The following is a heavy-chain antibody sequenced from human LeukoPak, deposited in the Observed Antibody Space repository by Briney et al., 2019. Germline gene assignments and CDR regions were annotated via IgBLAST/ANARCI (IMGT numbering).Heavy chain of an antibody. Sequence: SETLSLTCSDSGGSISSSGHYWVWIRQPPGKGLEWIGSINYSGSFYYNPSLKSRVTISVDTSKNEFSLKLSSVTAADTAVYYCARNNTLMMYPRGGEDKGFDYWGQGTLVTVSS. CDR3: ARNNTLMMYPRGGEDKGFDY. J-gene: IGHJ4*02. CDR2: INYSGSF. CDR1: GGSISSSGHY. D-gene: IGHD2-8*01. V-gene: IGHV4-39*01.